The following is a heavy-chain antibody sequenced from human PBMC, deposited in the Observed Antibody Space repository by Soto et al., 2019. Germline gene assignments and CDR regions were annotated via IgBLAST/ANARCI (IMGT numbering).Heavy chain of an antibody. CDR2: ISGSGGST. D-gene: IGHD3-3*01. J-gene: IGHJ3*02. V-gene: IGHV3-23*01. Sequence: GGSLRLSCAASGFTFSSYAMSWVRQAPGKGLEWVSAISGSGGSTYYADSVKGRFTISRDNSKNTLYLQMNSLRAEDTAVYYWAKDLDQPRMIFGVVRAIGAFDIWGQGTMVTVSS. CDR1: GFTFSSYA. CDR3: AKDLDQPRMIFGVVRAIGAFDI.